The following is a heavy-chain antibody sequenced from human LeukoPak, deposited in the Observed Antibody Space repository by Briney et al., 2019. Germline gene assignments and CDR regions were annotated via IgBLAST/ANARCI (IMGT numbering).Heavy chain of an antibody. V-gene: IGHV3-30*02. Sequence: GGSLRLSCAASGFTFSSYGMHWVRQAPGKGLEWVAFIRYDGSNKYYADSVKGRFTISRDNSKNTLYLQVNSLRAEDTAVYYCAKGAAAGYMDVWGKGTTVTVSS. D-gene: IGHD6-13*01. J-gene: IGHJ6*03. CDR3: AKGAAAGYMDV. CDR2: IRYDGSNK. CDR1: GFTFSSYG.